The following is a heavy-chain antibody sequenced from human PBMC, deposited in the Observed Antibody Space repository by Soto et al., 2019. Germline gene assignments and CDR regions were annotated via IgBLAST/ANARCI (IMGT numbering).Heavy chain of an antibody. J-gene: IGHJ4*02. CDR2: IYWNDDK. CDR3: AHRGYCSSTSCLAIFDY. V-gene: IGHV2-5*01. D-gene: IGHD2-2*01. CDR1: GFSLSTSGVG. Sequence: SGPTLVKPTQTLTLTCTFSGFSLSTSGVGVGWIRQPPGKALEWLALIYWNDDKRYSPSLKSRLTITKDTSKNQVVLTMTNMDPVDTATYYCAHRGYCSSTSCLAIFDYWGQGTLVTVSS.